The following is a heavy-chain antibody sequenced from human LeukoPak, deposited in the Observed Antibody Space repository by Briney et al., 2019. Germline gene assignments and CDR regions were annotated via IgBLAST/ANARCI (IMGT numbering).Heavy chain of an antibody. J-gene: IGHJ4*02. CDR1: GFTFSSYG. CDR3: AKPRYQLPIFDY. Sequence: PGGSLRLSCAASGFTFSSYGMHCVRQAPGKGLEWVAFIRYDGSNKYYADSVKGRFTISRDNSKNTLYLQMNSLRAEDTAVYYCAKPRYQLPIFDYWGQGTLVTVSS. CDR2: IRYDGSNK. D-gene: IGHD2-2*01. V-gene: IGHV3-30*02.